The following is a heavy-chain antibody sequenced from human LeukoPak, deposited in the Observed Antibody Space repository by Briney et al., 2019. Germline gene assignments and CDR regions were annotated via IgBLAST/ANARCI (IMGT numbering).Heavy chain of an antibody. D-gene: IGHD6-6*01. CDR2: IYTSGST. Sequence: PSETLSLTCTVSGGSISSSSYYWGWIRQPPGKGLEWIGSIYTSGSTNYNPSLKSRVTMSVDTSKNQFSLKLSSVTAADTAVYYCARDLEYSSSYYYFDYWGQGTLVTVSS. V-gene: IGHV4-39*07. CDR1: GGSISSSSYY. CDR3: ARDLEYSSSYYYFDY. J-gene: IGHJ4*02.